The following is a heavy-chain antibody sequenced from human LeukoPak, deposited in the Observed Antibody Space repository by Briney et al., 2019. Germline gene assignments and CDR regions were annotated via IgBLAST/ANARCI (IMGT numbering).Heavy chain of an antibody. V-gene: IGHV3-30*18. CDR2: ISYDGSSK. Sequence: GGSLRLSCAASGFTFSNYAMHWVRQAPGKGLEWVAIISYDGSSKYYADSVKGRFTISRDNSKNTLYLQMNSLGPEDTAMYYCAKDLPYYYDSWGQGTLVTVSS. CDR1: GFTFSNYA. J-gene: IGHJ4*02. CDR3: AKDLPYYYDS.